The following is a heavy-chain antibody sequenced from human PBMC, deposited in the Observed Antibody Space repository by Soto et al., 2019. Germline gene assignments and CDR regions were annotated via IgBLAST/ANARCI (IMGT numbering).Heavy chain of an antibody. J-gene: IGHJ4*02. D-gene: IGHD6-13*01. CDR2: IIPILGIA. CDR1: GGTFSSYT. V-gene: IGHV1-69*08. CDR3: ARDQGLDSSRDDY. Sequence: QVQLVQSGAEVKNPGSSVKVSCKASGGTFSSYTISWVRQAPGQGLEWMGRIIPILGIANYALKFQGRVTITADKSTSTAYMELSSLRSEDTAVYYCARDQGLDSSRDDYWGQGTLVTVSS.